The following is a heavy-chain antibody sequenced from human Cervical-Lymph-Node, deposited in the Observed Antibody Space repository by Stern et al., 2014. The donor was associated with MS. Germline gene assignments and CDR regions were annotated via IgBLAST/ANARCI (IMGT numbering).Heavy chain of an antibody. CDR1: GYLFTGYY. Sequence: VQLVQSGAEVKKPGASVTVSCKASGYLFTGYYMHWVRQAPGQGLEWMGRINPYGGDTNYALKFQGRVTMTSDKSLNTAYLQVSRLRSDDTAVYYCARDKSEYGSGSSLYGMDVWGQGTTVTVSS. J-gene: IGHJ6*02. CDR2: INPYGGDT. V-gene: IGHV1-2*06. D-gene: IGHD3-10*01. CDR3: ARDKSEYGSGSSLYGMDV.